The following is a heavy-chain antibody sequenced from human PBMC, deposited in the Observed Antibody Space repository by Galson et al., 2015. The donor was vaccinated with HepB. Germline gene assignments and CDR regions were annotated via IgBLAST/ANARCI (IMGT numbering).Heavy chain of an antibody. CDR2: IKQDGSEK. D-gene: IGHD3-22*01. Sequence: SLRLSCAASGFTFSSYWMSWVRQAPGKGLEWVANIKQDGSEKYYVDSVKGRFTISRDNAKNSLYLQMNSLRAEDTAVYYCAREGDYYDSSGLFDYWGQGTLVTVSS. J-gene: IGHJ4*02. V-gene: IGHV3-7*03. CDR1: GFTFSSYW. CDR3: AREGDYYDSSGLFDY.